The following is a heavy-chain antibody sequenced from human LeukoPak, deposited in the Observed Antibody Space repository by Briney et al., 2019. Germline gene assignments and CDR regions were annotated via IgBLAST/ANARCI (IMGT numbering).Heavy chain of an antibody. CDR2: INHSGST. J-gene: IGHJ4*02. CDR3: ARFERLSSGPTYYFDY. D-gene: IGHD3-22*01. V-gene: IGHV4-34*01. Sequence: SETLSLTCAAYGGSFSGYYWSWIRQPPGKGLEWIGEINHSGSTNYNPSLKSRVTISVDTSKNQFSLKLSSVTAADTAVYYCARFERLSSGPTYYFDYWGQGTLVTVSS. CDR1: GGSFSGYY.